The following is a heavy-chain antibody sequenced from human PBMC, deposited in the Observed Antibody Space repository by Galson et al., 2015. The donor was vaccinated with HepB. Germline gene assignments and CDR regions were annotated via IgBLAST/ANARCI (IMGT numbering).Heavy chain of an antibody. J-gene: IGHJ4*02. Sequence: SLRLSCAASGFTFSAYWMIWVRQAPGKGLEWVANMNQDGSDKYYVDSVKGRFTISRDNAKTSLYLQMNSLRVEDTAVYYCARGAGRPSDFWSPGTQVTFSS. CDR3: ARGAGRPSDF. CDR1: GFTFSAYW. CDR2: MNQDGSDK. D-gene: IGHD6-13*01. V-gene: IGHV3-7*01.